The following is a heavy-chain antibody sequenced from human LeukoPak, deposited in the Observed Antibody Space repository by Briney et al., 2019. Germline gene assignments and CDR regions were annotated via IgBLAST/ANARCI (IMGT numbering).Heavy chain of an antibody. J-gene: IGHJ4*02. D-gene: IGHD3-10*01. CDR2: ISSSSSYI. CDR3: ARPRYGSGTLDY. Sequence: GGSLRLSCAASGFTFSSYSMNWVRQAPGKGLEWVSSISSSSSYIYYADSVKGRFTISRDNAKNSLYLQMNSLRAEDTAVYYCARPRYGSGTLDYWGQGTLVTVSS. V-gene: IGHV3-21*01. CDR1: GFTFSSYS.